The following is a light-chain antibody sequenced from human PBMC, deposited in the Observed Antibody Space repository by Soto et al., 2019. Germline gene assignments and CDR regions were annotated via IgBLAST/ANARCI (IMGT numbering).Light chain of an antibody. CDR3: QQYGSSRT. V-gene: IGKV3-20*01. CDR1: QSFSGY. CDR2: ADS. J-gene: IGKJ1*01. Sequence: EIVLTQSPATLSLSPGETATLSCRASQSFSGYICCYQQKPGQAPRLLIYADSNRATGIPARFSGSGSGTDFTLTISRLEPEDFAVYYCQQYGSSRTFGQGTKVDIK.